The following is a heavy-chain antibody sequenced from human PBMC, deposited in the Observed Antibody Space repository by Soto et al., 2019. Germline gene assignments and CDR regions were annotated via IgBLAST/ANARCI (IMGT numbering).Heavy chain of an antibody. CDR3: ASPVGARPHGYFDY. CDR1: GGSISSSSYY. J-gene: IGHJ4*02. V-gene: IGHV4-39*01. CDR2: IYYSGST. Sequence: SETLSLTCTVSGGSISSSSYYWGWIRQPPGKGLEWIGSIYYSGSTYYNPSLKSRVTISVDTSKNQFSLKLSSVTAADTAVYYCASPVGARPHGYFDYWGQGTLVTVSS. D-gene: IGHD1-26*01.